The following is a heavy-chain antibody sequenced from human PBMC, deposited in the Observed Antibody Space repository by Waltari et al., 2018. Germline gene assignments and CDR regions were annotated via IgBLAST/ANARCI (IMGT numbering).Heavy chain of an antibody. D-gene: IGHD1-26*01. CDR3: ARSGGKFDY. Sequence: QVQLQESGPGLVKPSETLSLTCTVHGGSISSYYWSWIRQPPGKGLEWIGYIYYSGSTNYNPSLKSRVTISVDTSKNQFSLKLSSVTAADTAVYYCARSGGKFDYWGQGTLVTVSS. CDR2: IYYSGST. J-gene: IGHJ4*02. V-gene: IGHV4-59*08. CDR1: GGSISSYY.